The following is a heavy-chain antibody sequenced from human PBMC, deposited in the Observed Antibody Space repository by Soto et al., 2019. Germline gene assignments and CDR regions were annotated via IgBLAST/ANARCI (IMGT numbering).Heavy chain of an antibody. V-gene: IGHV1-18*01. CDR2: ISAYNGNT. Sequence: QVQLVQSGAEVKKPGASVKVSCKASGYTFTSYGISWVRQAPGQGLEWMGWISAYNGNTNYAQKRQGKVTMTTDTSTSTAYMELRSLRSDDTAVYYCAREFSSGWYLWNNWFDPWGQGTLVTVSS. CDR1: GYTFTSYG. CDR3: AREFSSGWYLWNNWFDP. J-gene: IGHJ5*02. D-gene: IGHD6-19*01.